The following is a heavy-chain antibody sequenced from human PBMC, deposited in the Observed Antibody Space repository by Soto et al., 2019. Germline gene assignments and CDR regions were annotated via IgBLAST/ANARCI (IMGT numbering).Heavy chain of an antibody. V-gene: IGHV3-7*01. Sequence: EVQLVESGGGLVQPGGSLRLSCAASAFTISNYWMSWVRQAPGKGLEWVANIGRDGYEKYYVGSVKGRFTISRDNARNSLYLQMNSLRAADTAVYYCAREGYSYGTYFDYWGHGTLVTVSS. CDR2: IGRDGYEK. J-gene: IGHJ4*01. CDR1: AFTISNYW. CDR3: AREGYSYGTYFDY. D-gene: IGHD5-18*01.